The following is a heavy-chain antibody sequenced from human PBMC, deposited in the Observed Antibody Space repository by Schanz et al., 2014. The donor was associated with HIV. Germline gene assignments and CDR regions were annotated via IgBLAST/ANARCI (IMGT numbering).Heavy chain of an antibody. D-gene: IGHD2-8*01. CDR3: ARDRAVNSYCSNGVCYPL. J-gene: IGHJ4*02. Sequence: SVKGRFTISRDNSKNTLYLQMNSLRAEDTAVYYCARDRAVNSYCSNGVCYPLWGQGTLVTVSS. V-gene: IGHV3-30*07.